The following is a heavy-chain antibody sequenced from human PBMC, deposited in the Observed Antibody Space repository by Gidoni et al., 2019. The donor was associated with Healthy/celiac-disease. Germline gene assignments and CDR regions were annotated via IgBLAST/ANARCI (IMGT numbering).Heavy chain of an antibody. CDR2: ISYDGSNK. V-gene: IGHV3-30-3*01. CDR1: GFTFSSYA. J-gene: IGHJ4*02. D-gene: IGHD3-22*01. Sequence: QVQLVESGGGVVQPGRSLRLSCAASGFTFSSYAMHWVRQAPGKGLEWVAVISYDGSNKYYADSVKGRFTISRDNSKNTLYLQMNSLRAEDTAVYYCARGGDYDSSGYFDYWGQGTLVTVSS. CDR3: ARGGDYDSSGYFDY.